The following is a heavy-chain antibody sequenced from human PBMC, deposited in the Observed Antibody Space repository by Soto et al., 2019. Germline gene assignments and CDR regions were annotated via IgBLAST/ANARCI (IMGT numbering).Heavy chain of an antibody. CDR1: GGSLSGYY. D-gene: IGHD2-21*01. J-gene: IGHJ5*02. V-gene: IGHV4-34*01. Sequence: QVQLQQWGAGLLKPSETLSLTCAVYGGSLSGYYWSWIRQPPGKGREWIGEISHSGSTNYNPTLTSRVTRSIDISKNQFFLKVSSVTAAATAVYYCARGERLYVFFRKNWLDPWGHGTLVNVSS. CDR2: ISHSGST. CDR3: ARGERLYVFFRKNWLDP.